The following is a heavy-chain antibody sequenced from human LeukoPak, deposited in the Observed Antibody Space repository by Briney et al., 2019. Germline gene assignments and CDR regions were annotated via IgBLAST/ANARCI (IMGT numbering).Heavy chain of an antibody. CDR2: ISGSGGST. V-gene: IGHV3-23*01. D-gene: IGHD3-22*01. J-gene: IGHJ4*02. Sequence: GGSLRLSGAASGFTFSSYAMSWVRQAPGKGLEWVSAISGSGGSTYYADSMKGRFTISRDNSKNTLYLQMNSLRAEDTAVYYCANKFGYYYDSSGYSPDYWGQGTLVTVSS. CDR1: GFTFSSYA. CDR3: ANKFGYYYDSSGYSPDY.